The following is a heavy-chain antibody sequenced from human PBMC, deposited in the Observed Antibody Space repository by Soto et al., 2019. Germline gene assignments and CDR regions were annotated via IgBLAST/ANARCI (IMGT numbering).Heavy chain of an antibody. Sequence: GPELKKPGASVKVSCKASGYTFTSYGISWVRQAPGQGLEWMGRINANNGDTDYRQKFQGRITMTADASTDTVYMDLRNLTTDDTGVYYCSRFGAYGSHWGQGTQITVSS. CDR3: SRFGAYGSH. CDR1: GYTFTSYG. CDR2: INANNGDT. V-gene: IGHV1-18*04. J-gene: IGHJ4*02. D-gene: IGHD1-26*01.